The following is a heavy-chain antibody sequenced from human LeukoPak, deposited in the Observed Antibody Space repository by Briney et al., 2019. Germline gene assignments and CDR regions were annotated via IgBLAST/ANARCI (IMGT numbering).Heavy chain of an antibody. CDR3: ARCRDYGDYRAGFDY. CDR1: GYSFTSYW. Sequence: GESLKISCKGSGYSFTSYWIGWVRQMPGKGLEWMGIIYPGDSDTRYSPSFQGQVTISADKSISTAYLQWSSLKAPDTAMYYCARCRDYGDYRAGFDYWGQGTLVTVSS. V-gene: IGHV5-51*01. CDR2: IYPGDSDT. D-gene: IGHD4-17*01. J-gene: IGHJ4*02.